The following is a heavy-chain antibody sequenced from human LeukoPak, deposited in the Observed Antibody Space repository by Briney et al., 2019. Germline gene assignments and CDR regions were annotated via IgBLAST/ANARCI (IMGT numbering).Heavy chain of an antibody. J-gene: IGHJ4*02. CDR1: GGTFTSYA. CDR3: ARSSQYYDFWSGYYRVSDY. Sequence: ASVKVSCKASGGTFTSYAISWVRQAPGQGLEWMGGIIPIFGTANYAQKFQGRVTITTDESTSTAYMELSSLRSEDTAVYYCARSSQYYDFWSGYYRVSDYWGQGTLVTVSS. V-gene: IGHV1-69*05. CDR2: IIPIFGTA. D-gene: IGHD3-3*01.